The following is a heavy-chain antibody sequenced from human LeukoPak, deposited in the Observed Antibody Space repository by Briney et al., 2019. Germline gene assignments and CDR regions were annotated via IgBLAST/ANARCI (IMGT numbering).Heavy chain of an antibody. D-gene: IGHD3-22*01. CDR3: ARVPHYYDSSGYYYDPCYFDY. Sequence: SETLSLTCTVSGGSISSYYWSWIRQPPGKGLEWIGYIYYSGSTNYNPSLKSRVTISVDTSKNQFSLKLSSVTAADTAVYYCARVPHYYDSSGYYYDPCYFDYWGQGTLVTVSS. CDR1: GGSISSYY. J-gene: IGHJ4*02. V-gene: IGHV4-59*01. CDR2: IYYSGST.